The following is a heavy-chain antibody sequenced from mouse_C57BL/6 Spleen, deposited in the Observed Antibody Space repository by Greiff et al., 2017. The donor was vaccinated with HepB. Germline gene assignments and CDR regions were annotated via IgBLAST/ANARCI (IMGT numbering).Heavy chain of an antibody. Sequence: EVKVEESGGGLVQPGGSLKLSCAASGFTFSDYGMAWVRQAPRKGPEWVAFISNLAYSIYYADTVTGRFTISRENAKNTLYLEMSSLRSEDTAMYYCARCGYDDAWFAYWGQGTLVTVSA. D-gene: IGHD2-2*01. CDR2: ISNLAYSI. V-gene: IGHV5-15*04. CDR3: ARCGYDDAWFAY. CDR1: GFTFSDYG. J-gene: IGHJ3*01.